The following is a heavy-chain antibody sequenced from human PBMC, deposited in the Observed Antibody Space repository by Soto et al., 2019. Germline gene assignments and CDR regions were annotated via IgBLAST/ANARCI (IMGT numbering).Heavy chain of an antibody. D-gene: IGHD3-3*01. J-gene: IGHJ4*02. V-gene: IGHV4-39*07. Sequence: SETLSLTCTVSYGSITNSSYYWGWIRQPPGKGLEWMGSIHHSGTIYNNPSLKSRVTISVDTSKNQFSLKLSSVTAADTAVYFCARDFAYFDSWGQGTLVTVSS. CDR3: ARDFAYFDS. CDR2: IHHSGTI. CDR1: YGSITNSSYY.